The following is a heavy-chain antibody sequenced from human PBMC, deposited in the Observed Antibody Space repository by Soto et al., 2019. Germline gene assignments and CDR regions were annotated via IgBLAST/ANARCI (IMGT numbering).Heavy chain of an antibody. CDR2: IYYSGST. V-gene: IGHV4-39*01. J-gene: IGHJ4*02. Sequence: QLQLQESGPGLVKPSETLSLTCTVSGGSISSSSYYWGWIRQPPGKGLEWIGSIYYSGSTSYNPSLKSRVTISVDTSKNQFSLKLSSVTAADTAVYYCAGVTTYDYFDYWGQGTLVTVSS. CDR3: AGVTTYDYFDY. D-gene: IGHD4-4*01. CDR1: GGSISSSSYY.